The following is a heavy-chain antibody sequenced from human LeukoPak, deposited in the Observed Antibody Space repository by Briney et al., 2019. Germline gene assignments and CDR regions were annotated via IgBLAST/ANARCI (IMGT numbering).Heavy chain of an antibody. Sequence: GGSLRLSCAASGFTVSSNYMNWVRQAPGKGLEWVSVIYSGGSTYYADSVKGRFTISRDNSKNTLFLQMNSLRAEDTAVYYCAKGGAVTGTGTFDYWGRGTLVTVSS. V-gene: IGHV3-53*01. CDR2: IYSGGST. CDR3: AKGGAVTGTGTFDY. D-gene: IGHD1-14*01. CDR1: GFTVSSNY. J-gene: IGHJ4*02.